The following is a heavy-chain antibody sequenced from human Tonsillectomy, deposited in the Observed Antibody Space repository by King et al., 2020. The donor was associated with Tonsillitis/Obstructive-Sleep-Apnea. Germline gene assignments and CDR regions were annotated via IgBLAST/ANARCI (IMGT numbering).Heavy chain of an antibody. CDR3: AKDPGYGSSGPVIPKCRGYYTYSYMDV. D-gene: IGHD6-13*01. V-gene: IGHV3-33*06. J-gene: IGHJ6*03. CDR2: IWYDGSNK. Sequence: VQLVESGGGVVQPGRSLRLSCAASGFTFSSYGMHWVRQAPGKGLEWVAVIWYDGSNKYYADSVKGRFTISRDNSKNTLYLQMNSLRAEDTAVYYCAKDPGYGSSGPVIPKCRGYYTYSYMDVWGKGTTVTVPS. CDR1: GFTFSSYG.